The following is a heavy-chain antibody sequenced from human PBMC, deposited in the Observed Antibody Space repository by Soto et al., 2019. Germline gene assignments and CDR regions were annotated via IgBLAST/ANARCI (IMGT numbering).Heavy chain of an antibody. CDR2: IRSKANSYAT. V-gene: IGHV3-73*01. Sequence: LRLSCAASGFTFIGSAMHWVRHAAGEVLECFGRIRSKANSYATAYAASVKGRFTISRDDSKNTAYLQMNSLKTEDTAVYYCTASTEYCSSTSCYRNWFDPWGQGTLVTVS. D-gene: IGHD2-2*02. CDR1: GFTFIGSA. CDR3: TASTEYCSSTSCYRNWFDP. J-gene: IGHJ5*02.